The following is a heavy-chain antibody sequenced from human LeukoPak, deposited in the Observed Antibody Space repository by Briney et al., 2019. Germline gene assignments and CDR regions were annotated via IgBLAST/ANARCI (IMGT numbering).Heavy chain of an antibody. CDR3: ARGPVLKNSSGYYRYYYYMDV. J-gene: IGHJ6*03. CDR1: GGSFSGYY. D-gene: IGHD3-22*01. Sequence: SETLSLTCVVYGGSFSGYYWNWIRQPPGKGLEWIGEIIHSGSTNFNPSLKSRVTISVDTSKNQFSLKLSSVTAADTAVYYCARGPVLKNSSGYYRYYYYMDVWGKGTTVTVSS. V-gene: IGHV4-34*01. CDR2: IIHSGST.